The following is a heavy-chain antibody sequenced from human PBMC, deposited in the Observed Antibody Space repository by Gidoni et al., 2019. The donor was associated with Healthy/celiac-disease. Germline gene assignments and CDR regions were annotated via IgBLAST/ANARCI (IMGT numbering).Heavy chain of an antibody. CDR3: ARVGGYDSSGYYFDAFDI. Sequence: QVQLQQWRAGLLKPSETLSLTCAVYGGSFSGYYWSWIRQPPGTGLEWIGEINHSGSTNYNPSLKSRVTISVDTSKNQFSLKLSSVTAADTAVYYCARVGGYDSSGYYFDAFDIWGQGTMVTVSS. CDR1: GGSFSGYY. CDR2: INHSGST. V-gene: IGHV4-34*01. D-gene: IGHD3-22*01. J-gene: IGHJ3*02.